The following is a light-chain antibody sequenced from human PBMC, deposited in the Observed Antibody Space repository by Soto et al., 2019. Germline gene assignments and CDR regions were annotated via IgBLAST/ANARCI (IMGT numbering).Light chain of an antibody. CDR2: GVS. Sequence: EIVLTQSPDTLSLSPGERATLSCRASQSVTSSYLAWYQQKPGQAPRLLIYGVSSRATGIPDRFSGSGSGTDFTLTISRLEPEDFAVYYCQQYGSSPPLSFGQGTKLEIK. J-gene: IGKJ2*03. CDR1: QSVTSSY. CDR3: QQYGSSPPLS. V-gene: IGKV3-20*01.